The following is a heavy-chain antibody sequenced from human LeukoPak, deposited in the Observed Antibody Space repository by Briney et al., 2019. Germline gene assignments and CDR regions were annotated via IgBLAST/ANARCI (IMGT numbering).Heavy chain of an antibody. D-gene: IGHD2-2*01. CDR2: ITSSSRYT. CDR1: GFSFNAYN. CDR3: ARDPAPAAP. Sequence: GGSLRLSCAASGFSFNAYNMNWVRQAPGKGLEWVSSITSSSRYTYYADSVKGRFTISRDNAKNSLYLQMNSLRAEDTAVYYCARDPAPAAPWGQGTLVTVSS. J-gene: IGHJ5*02. V-gene: IGHV3-21*01.